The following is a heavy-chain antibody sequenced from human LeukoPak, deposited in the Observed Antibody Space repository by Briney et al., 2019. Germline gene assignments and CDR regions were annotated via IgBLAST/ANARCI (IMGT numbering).Heavy chain of an antibody. Sequence: SETLSLTCTVSGGSISSSSYSWGWIRQPPGKGLEWIGNIYYTGSTNYNPSLKSRVTISVDTSKNQFSLKLSSVTAADTAVYYCARRRRITMVRGVIGFGNWFDPWGQGTLVTVSS. CDR3: ARRRRITMVRGVIGFGNWFDP. J-gene: IGHJ5*02. CDR1: GGSISSSSYS. V-gene: IGHV4-39*07. CDR2: IYYTGST. D-gene: IGHD3-10*01.